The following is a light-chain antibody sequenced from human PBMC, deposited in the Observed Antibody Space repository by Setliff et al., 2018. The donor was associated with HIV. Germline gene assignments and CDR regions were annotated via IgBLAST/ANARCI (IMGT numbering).Light chain of an antibody. CDR1: SSDVGGYNY. J-gene: IGLJ1*01. CDR2: EVR. Sequence: QSVLTQPASVSGSPGQSITISCTGTSSDVGGYNYVSWYQQHPGKAPKLIINEVRNRPSGVSNRFSGSKSGNTASLTISGLQAEDEADYYCSSYAISNTLPFGTGTKVTVL. V-gene: IGLV2-14*01. CDR3: SSYAISNTLP.